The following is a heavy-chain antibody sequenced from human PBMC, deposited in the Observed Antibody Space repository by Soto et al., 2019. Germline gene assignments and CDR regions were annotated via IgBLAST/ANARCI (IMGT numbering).Heavy chain of an antibody. CDR3: ARGGIAATFDYYYYYGMDV. Sequence: SETLSLTCTVSGGSISSYYWSWIRQPAGKGLEWIGRIYTSGSTNYNPSLKSRVTMSVDTSKNQFSLKLSSVTAADTAVYYRARGGIAATFDYYYYYGMDVWGQGTTVTVSS. V-gene: IGHV4-4*07. CDR2: IYTSGST. J-gene: IGHJ6*02. CDR1: GGSISSYY. D-gene: IGHD2-15*01.